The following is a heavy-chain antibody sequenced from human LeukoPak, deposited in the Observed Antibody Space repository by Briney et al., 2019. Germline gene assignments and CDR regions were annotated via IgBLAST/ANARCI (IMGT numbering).Heavy chain of an antibody. CDR1: GGSISSGDYY. Sequence: SETLSLTCTVSGGSISSGDYYWSWNRQPPGKGLEWIGYIYYSGSTYYNPSLKSRVTISVDTSKNQFSLKLSSVTAADTAVYYCARVRLSPRWFDPWGQGTLVTVSS. J-gene: IGHJ5*02. V-gene: IGHV4-30-4*01. D-gene: IGHD3-16*02. CDR3: ARVRLSPRWFDP. CDR2: IYYSGST.